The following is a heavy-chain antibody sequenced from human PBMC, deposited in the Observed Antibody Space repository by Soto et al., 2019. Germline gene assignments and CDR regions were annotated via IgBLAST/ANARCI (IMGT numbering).Heavy chain of an antibody. D-gene: IGHD6-13*01. V-gene: IGHV3-11*01. CDR1: GFTVSDYY. CDR2: ISRSGSTI. J-gene: IGHJ6*04. CDR3: ARDEGIAASAGDYGMDV. Sequence: GVSLRLSCAASGFTVSDYYMSWIRQAPGKGLEWVSYISRSGSTIYYADSVKGRFTISRDNAKNSLYLQMNSLRAEDTAVYYCARDEGIAASAGDYGMDVWGKGPTVTISS.